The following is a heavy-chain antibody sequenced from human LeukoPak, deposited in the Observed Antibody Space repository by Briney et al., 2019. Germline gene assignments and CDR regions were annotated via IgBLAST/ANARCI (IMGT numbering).Heavy chain of an antibody. CDR2: IYYFGGTT. Sequence: SSETLSLTCTVSGGSIRSSDSYWGWIRQPPGKGLEWIGNIYYFGGTTYYNPSLKGRVTISEDTSKNQFSLRLSSVTAADTAVYYCARGSGYPIPYIDHWGQGTLITVSS. CDR3: ARGSGYPIPYIDH. D-gene: IGHD3-3*01. CDR1: GGSIRSSDSY. V-gene: IGHV4-39*07. J-gene: IGHJ4*02.